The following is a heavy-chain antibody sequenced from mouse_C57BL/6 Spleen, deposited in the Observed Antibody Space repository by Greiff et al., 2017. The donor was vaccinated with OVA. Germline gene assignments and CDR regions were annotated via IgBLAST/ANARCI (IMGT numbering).Heavy chain of an antibody. CDR1: GFTFSDYG. CDR3: ARQEGSTMVTTGEAWFAY. D-gene: IGHD2-2*01. Sequence: EVKLMESGGGLAQPGGSLKLSCAASGFTFSDYGMAWVRQAPRKGPEWVAFISNLAYSIYYADTVTGRFTISRENAKNTLYLEMSSLRSEDTAMYYCARQEGSTMVTTGEAWFAYWGQGTLVTVSA. CDR2: ISNLAYSI. J-gene: IGHJ3*01. V-gene: IGHV5-15*01.